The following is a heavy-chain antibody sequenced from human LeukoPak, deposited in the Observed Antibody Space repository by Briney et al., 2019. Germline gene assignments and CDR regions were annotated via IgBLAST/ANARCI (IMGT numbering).Heavy chain of an antibody. CDR1: GYSFTSNY. CDR3: ARDNSVGNIAWWFDP. V-gene: IGHV1-46*01. D-gene: IGHD1-26*01. CDR2: MNPTSTSR. Sequence: ASGKVSCKASGYSFTSNYMHWVRQARGQGLEWVGLMNPTSTSRTYAQKFQGRVTMTREKSRTTDYMELSSLRSEDTAVYYCARDNSVGNIAWWFDPWGQGTLVTVSS. J-gene: IGHJ5*02.